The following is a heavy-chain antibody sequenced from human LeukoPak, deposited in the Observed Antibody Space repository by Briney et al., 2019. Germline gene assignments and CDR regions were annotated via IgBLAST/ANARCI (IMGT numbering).Heavy chain of an antibody. CDR3: ARDRPDILTGYYY. Sequence: SVKVSCKASGGTFSSYAISWLRQAPGQGLEWMGGIIPIFGTANYAQKFQGRVTINEDESTRKAYMELSSLRSADTAVYSCARDRPDILTGYYYWGQGTLVTVSS. D-gene: IGHD3-9*01. CDR2: IIPIFGTA. V-gene: IGHV1-69*13. CDR1: GGTFSSYA. J-gene: IGHJ4*02.